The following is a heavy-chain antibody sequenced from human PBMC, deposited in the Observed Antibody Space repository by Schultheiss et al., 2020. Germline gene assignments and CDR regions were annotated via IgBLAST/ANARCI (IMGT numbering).Heavy chain of an antibody. Sequence: GGSLRLSCAASGFTFSDYYMSWMRQAPGKGLEWVSSISSSSSYIYYADSVKGRFTISRDNAKNSLYLQMNSLRAEDTAVYYCAREGIAVAEGAFDIWGQGTMVTVSS. CDR2: ISSSSSYI. CDR1: GFTFSDYY. V-gene: IGHV3-11*06. D-gene: IGHD6-19*01. J-gene: IGHJ3*02. CDR3: AREGIAVAEGAFDI.